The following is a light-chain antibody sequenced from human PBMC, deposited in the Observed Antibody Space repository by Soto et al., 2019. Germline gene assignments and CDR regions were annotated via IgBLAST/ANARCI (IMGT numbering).Light chain of an antibody. Sequence: DIVMTQSPLSLPVTPGEPASISCRSSQSLLHSNGYNYLDWYLQKPGQSPQLLIYLGSNRASGVPDRFSGSRSGTDFTLKISRVEAEDVGVYYGMQALQTRTFGQGTKVEIK. V-gene: IGKV2-28*01. CDR3: MQALQTRT. CDR1: QSLLHSNGYNY. CDR2: LGS. J-gene: IGKJ1*01.